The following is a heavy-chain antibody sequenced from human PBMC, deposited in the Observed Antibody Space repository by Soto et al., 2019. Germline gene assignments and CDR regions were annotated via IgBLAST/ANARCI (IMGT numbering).Heavy chain of an antibody. J-gene: IGHJ6*02. D-gene: IGHD5-18*01. CDR3: ARGGTAMVCYYGMDV. V-gene: IGHV1-69*02. CDR2: IIPILGIA. Sequence: GASVKVSCKASGGTFSSYTISWVRQAPGQGLEWMGRIIPILGIANYAQKFQGRVTITADKSTSTAYMELSSLRSEDTAVYYCARGGTAMVCYYGMDVWGQGTRVTVTS. CDR1: GGTFSSYT.